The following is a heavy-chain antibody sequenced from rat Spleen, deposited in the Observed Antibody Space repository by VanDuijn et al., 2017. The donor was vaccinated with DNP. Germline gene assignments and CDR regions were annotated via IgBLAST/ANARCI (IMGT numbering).Heavy chain of an antibody. CDR1: GFTFSDYA. J-gene: IGHJ2*01. Sequence: EVQLVESGGGLVQPGRSLKLSCAASGFTFSDYAMAWVRQAPKKGLEWVATIIFDGSTTYYRDSVKDKFTISRDSAQNTLYLQMSKLGSEDTAIYHCAKGPNYGGDSDYFDYWGQGVMVTVSS. D-gene: IGHD1-11*01. V-gene: IGHV5-7*01. CDR3: AKGPNYGGDSDYFDY. CDR2: IIFDGSTT.